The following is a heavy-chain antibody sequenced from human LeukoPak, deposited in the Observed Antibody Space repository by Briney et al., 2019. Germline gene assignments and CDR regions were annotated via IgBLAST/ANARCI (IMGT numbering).Heavy chain of an antibody. CDR1: GGSISSSSYY. J-gene: IGHJ4*02. V-gene: IGHV4-39*07. Sequence: SETLSLTCTVSGGSISSSSYYWGWIRQPPGKGLEWIGSIYYSGSTYSNPSLQSRVTISVDTSKNQFSLKLNSVTAADTAVYYCARDYYGSGSYIDYWGQGTLVTVSS. D-gene: IGHD3-10*01. CDR3: ARDYYGSGSYIDY. CDR2: IYYSGST.